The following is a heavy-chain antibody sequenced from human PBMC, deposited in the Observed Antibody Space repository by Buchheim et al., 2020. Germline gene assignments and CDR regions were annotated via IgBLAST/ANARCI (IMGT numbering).Heavy chain of an antibody. CDR1: GFIFSSNW. CDR2: IHSDCCSV. V-gene: IGHV3-74*01. Sequence: EVQLVESGGGLVQPGGSLRLSCAASGFIFSSNWMHWVRQAPGKGLVWVSRIHSDCCSVFYADSVKCRFTISCDNANNKLYLQRNSLRAEDTAVYYCARGGDDYGDYYGLDVWGQGTT. D-gene: IGHD4-17*01. CDR3: ARGGDDYGDYYGLDV. J-gene: IGHJ6*02.